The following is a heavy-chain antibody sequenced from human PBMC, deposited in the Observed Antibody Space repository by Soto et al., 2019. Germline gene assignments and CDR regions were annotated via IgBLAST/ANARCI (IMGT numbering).Heavy chain of an antibody. V-gene: IGHV3-23*01. CDR3: ARIRGYWYGLDV. J-gene: IGHJ6*02. CDR2: ITGTGGNT. CDR1: GFPLSTYG. Sequence: GGSLRLSCAASGFPLSTYGMTWVRQAPGKGLEWVSAITGTGGNTYYVDSVRGRFTSSRDNSKNMLYLQVNSLRVEDTAVYYCARIRGYWYGLDVWGQGTTVTVSS.